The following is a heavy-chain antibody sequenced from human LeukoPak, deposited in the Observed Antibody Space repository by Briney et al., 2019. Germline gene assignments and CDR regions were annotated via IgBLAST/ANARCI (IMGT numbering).Heavy chain of an antibody. J-gene: IGHJ4*02. CDR3: ARNSGGRRYYFTE. V-gene: IGHV3-33*01. CDR2: IYTDGSTK. CDR1: GFIFCNSG. D-gene: IGHD3-10*01. Sequence: PGGSLRLSCAASGFIFCNSGMHWVRQAPGKGLEWVTVIYTDGSTKYYADSVKGRFTISRDNSQNTLYLQMNSLRAEDTAVYYCARNSGGRRYYFTEWGQGTLVTVSS.